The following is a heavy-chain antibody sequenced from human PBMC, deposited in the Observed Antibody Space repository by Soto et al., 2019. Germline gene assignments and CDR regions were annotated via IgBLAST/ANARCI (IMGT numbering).Heavy chain of an antibody. J-gene: IGHJ6*02. V-gene: IGHV3-53*01. D-gene: IGHD6-19*01. Sequence: PVGSLRLSCAASGFTVSSNYMSWVRQAPGKGLEWVSVLYSGGSTYYADSVKGRFTISRDNSKNTLYLQMNSLRAEDTAVYYCARDRLGYSSGRYGYYGMEVWGQGTTVTVS. CDR1: GFTVSSNY. CDR2: LYSGGST. CDR3: ARDRLGYSSGRYGYYGMEV.